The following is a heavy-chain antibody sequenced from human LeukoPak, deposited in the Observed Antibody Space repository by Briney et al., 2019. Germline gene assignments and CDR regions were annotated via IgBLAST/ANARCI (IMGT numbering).Heavy chain of an antibody. Sequence: ASVKVSCKASGYTFTSYFIHWVRQAPGEGLEWMGIINPTGGSTRYAQKFQGRVTMTRDTSTSTVYMELSSLRSDDTAVYYCARDSPIIAAAGDFDYWGQGTLVTVSS. J-gene: IGHJ4*02. CDR3: ARDSPIIAAAGDFDY. CDR2: INPTGGST. CDR1: GYTFTSYF. V-gene: IGHV1-46*01. D-gene: IGHD6-13*01.